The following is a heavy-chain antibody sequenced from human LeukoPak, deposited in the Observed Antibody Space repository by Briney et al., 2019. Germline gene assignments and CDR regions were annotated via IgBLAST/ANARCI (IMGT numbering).Heavy chain of an antibody. Sequence: GGSLRLSCAASGFSFRHYAMTWVRQAPGKGLEWVASISGSGGSTYYADSVKGRFTISRDNSKNALYLQMNSLRAEDTAVYYCAKDALIVVVSPLDYWGQGTLVTVSS. CDR2: ISGSGGST. CDR1: GFSFRHYA. D-gene: IGHD3-22*01. V-gene: IGHV3-23*01. CDR3: AKDALIVVVSPLDY. J-gene: IGHJ4*02.